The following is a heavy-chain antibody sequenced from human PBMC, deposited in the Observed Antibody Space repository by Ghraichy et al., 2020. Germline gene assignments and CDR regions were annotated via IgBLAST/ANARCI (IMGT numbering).Heavy chain of an antibody. CDR1: GFTFSSYG. V-gene: IGHV3-33*01. J-gene: IGHJ4*02. CDR3: ARDGGMTTVTRVDY. CDR2: IWYDGSNK. Sequence: GGSLRLSCAASGFTFSSYGMHWVRQAPGKGLEWVAVIWYDGSNKYYADSVKGRFTISRDNSKNTLYLQMNSLRAEDTAVYYCARDGGMTTVTRVDYWGQGTLVTVSS. D-gene: IGHD4-17*01.